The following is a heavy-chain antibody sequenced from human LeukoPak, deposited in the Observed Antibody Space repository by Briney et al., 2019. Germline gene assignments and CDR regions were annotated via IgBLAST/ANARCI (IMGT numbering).Heavy chain of an antibody. J-gene: IGHJ4*02. CDR2: TNNDGRST. D-gene: IGHD3-10*01. CDR1: GFTFSSYW. Sequence: PGGSLRLSCVASGFTFSSYWIHWVRQAPGKGLVWVSRTNNDGRSTTYADSVKGRFTISRDNAKNTLYLQMNSLRADDTAVYYCARSVYNYGPGADYWGQGTLVTVSS. V-gene: IGHV3-74*01. CDR3: ARSVYNYGPGADY.